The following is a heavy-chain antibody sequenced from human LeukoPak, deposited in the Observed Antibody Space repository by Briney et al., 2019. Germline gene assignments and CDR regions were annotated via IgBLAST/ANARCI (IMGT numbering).Heavy chain of an antibody. D-gene: IGHD1-26*01. V-gene: IGHV3-15*01. CDR3: TTEYSTNAFDI. Sequence: PGGSLRLSCAASGFTFSNYWTSWVRQAPGKGLEWVGRIKSKTHGGTTDYAAPVKARFTISRDDSKNTLYLQMNSLQTEDTAIYYCTTEYSTNAFDIWGQGTMVTVSS. CDR2: IKSKTHGGTT. J-gene: IGHJ3*02. CDR1: GFTFSNYW.